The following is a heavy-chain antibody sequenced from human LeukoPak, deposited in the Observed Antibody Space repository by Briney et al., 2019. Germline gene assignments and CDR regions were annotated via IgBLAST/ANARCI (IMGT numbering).Heavy chain of an antibody. D-gene: IGHD3-16*01. CDR3: VEIVMAGGYFDY. J-gene: IGHJ4*02. V-gene: IGHV3-30*18. CDR2: ISYDGSNK. Sequence: GGSLRLSCAASGFTFSSYGMHWVRQAPGKGLEWVAVISYDGSNKYYADSVKGRFTISRDNSKNTLYFQMSSLRPEDTAVYYCVEIVMAGGYFDYWGQGTLVTVSS. CDR1: GFTFSSYG.